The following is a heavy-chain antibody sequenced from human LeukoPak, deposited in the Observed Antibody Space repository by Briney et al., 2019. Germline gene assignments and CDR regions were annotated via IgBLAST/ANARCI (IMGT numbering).Heavy chain of an antibody. V-gene: IGHV1-69*13. J-gene: IGHJ4*02. D-gene: IGHD3-16*02. Sequence: GASVKVSCKASGGTLSSNAISWVRQAPGQGLEWMGGIIPIFGTANYAQKFQGRVTITADESTSTAYMELSSLRSEDTAVYYCARCYYDYVWGSYRPYYFDYWGQGALVTVSS. CDR1: GGTLSSNA. CDR2: IIPIFGTA. CDR3: ARCYYDYVWGSYRPYYFDY.